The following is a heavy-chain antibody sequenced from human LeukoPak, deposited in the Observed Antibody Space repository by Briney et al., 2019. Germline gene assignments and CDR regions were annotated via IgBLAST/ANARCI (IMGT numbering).Heavy chain of an antibody. V-gene: IGHV1-69*13. CDR3: ARSPHYYDSSGPHDAFDI. CDR2: IIPIFGTA. D-gene: IGHD3-22*01. J-gene: IGHJ3*02. CDR1: GGTFSSYA. Sequence: GASVKVSCKASGGTFSSYAISWVRQAPGQGLEWMGGIIPIFGTANYAQKFQGRVTITADESTSTAYMELSSLRSEDTAVYYCARSPHYYDSSGPHDAFDIWGQGTMVTVSS.